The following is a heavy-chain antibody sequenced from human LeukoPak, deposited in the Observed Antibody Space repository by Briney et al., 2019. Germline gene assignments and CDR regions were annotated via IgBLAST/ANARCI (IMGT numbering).Heavy chain of an antibody. Sequence: ASVKVSCKASGYTFTRYGISWVRPAPGQGLEWMGWISAYNGNTNYAQKLQGSVTMTTDTSTSTAYMELRSLRSDDTAVYYCARALGGSYYYYYYMDVWGKGTTVTISS. J-gene: IGHJ6*03. CDR1: GYTFTRYG. CDR3: ARALGGSYYYYYYMDV. CDR2: ISAYNGNT. V-gene: IGHV1-18*01. D-gene: IGHD3-16*01.